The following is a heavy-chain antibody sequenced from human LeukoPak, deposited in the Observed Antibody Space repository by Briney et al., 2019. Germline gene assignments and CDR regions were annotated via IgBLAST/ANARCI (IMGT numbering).Heavy chain of an antibody. CDR1: CGSVRAYY. J-gene: IGHJ4*02. CDR3: VSSRRYSDVWRWFFGY. D-gene: IGHD3-3*01. Sequence: SETLSLTCAVYCGSVRAYYCSWIRQPPGKGLEWIGEINESGGTNYNPSLKSRLTMPVDTSKNQFSLRLRSVTAADTAVYYCVSSRRYSDVWRWFFGYWGQGTLVTVSS. CDR2: INESGGT. V-gene: IGHV4-34*01.